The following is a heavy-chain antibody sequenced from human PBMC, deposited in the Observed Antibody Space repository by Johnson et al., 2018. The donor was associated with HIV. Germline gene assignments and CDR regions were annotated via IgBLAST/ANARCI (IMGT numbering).Heavy chain of an antibody. V-gene: IGHV3-66*01. CDR2: IYSVGST. CDR1: GFTVSSNY. CDR3: ATSGSYDAFDI. J-gene: IGHJ3*02. D-gene: IGHD1-26*01. Sequence: VQLVESGGGLVQPGGSLRLSCAASGFTVSSNYMSWVRQAPGKGLEWVSIIYSVGSTYYADSVKGRFTLSRDNSKNTLYLQMNSLRAEDTAVYYCATSGSYDAFDIWGQGTMVTVSS.